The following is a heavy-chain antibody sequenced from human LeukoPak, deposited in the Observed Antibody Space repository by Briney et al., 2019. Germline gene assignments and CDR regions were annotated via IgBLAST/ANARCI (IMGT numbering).Heavy chain of an antibody. CDR3: ARPPDRYGDYLDY. V-gene: IGHV1-2*02. CDR2: INPNSGGT. CDR1: GYSLTGYY. J-gene: IGHJ4*02. D-gene: IGHD3-16*02. Sequence: GASVKVSCKASGYSLTGYYMHWVRQAPGQGLEWMGWINPNSGGTNYAQKFQGRVTMTRDTSISTAYMELSRLRSDDTAVYYCARPPDRYGDYLDYWGQGTLVTVSS.